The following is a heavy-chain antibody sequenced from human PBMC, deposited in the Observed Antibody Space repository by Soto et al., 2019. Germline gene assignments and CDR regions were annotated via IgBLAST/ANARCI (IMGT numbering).Heavy chain of an antibody. CDR1: GCTFSSYW. V-gene: IGHV3-7*05. Sequence: EVQLVESGGGWVQPGWSLRLSCAASGCTFSSYWMSWVRQAPGKGLERVANIKQDGSEKYYVDSVKGRFTISRDNAKNSLYLQMNSLRAEDTAVYYCARVARGMTGYPMDYFDYWGQGTLVTVSS. D-gene: IGHD3-9*01. CDR2: IKQDGSEK. CDR3: ARVARGMTGYPMDYFDY. J-gene: IGHJ4*02.